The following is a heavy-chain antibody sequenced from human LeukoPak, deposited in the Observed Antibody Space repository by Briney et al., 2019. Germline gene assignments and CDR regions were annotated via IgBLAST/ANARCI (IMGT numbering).Heavy chain of an antibody. Sequence: PGRSLRLSCAASGFTFSSYGMHWVRQAPGKGLEWVAVIWYDGSNKYYADSVKGRFTISRDNSKNTLYLQMNSLRAEDTAVYYCARGMYYYDSSGYYYRYWGQGTLVTVSS. J-gene: IGHJ4*02. V-gene: IGHV3-33*01. D-gene: IGHD3-22*01. CDR2: IWYDGSNK. CDR3: ARGMYYYDSSGYYYRY. CDR1: GFTFSSYG.